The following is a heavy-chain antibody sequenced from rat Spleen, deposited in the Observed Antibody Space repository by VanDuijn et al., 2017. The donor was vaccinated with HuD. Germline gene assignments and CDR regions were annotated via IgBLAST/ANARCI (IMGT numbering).Heavy chain of an antibody. CDR2: MSYDGSST. CDR3: ARAGYLRDWYFDF. Sequence: EVQLVESDGGLVQPGRSLKLSCAASGFTFSDFFMAWVRQAPTKGLEWVATMSYDGSSTYYRDSVMGRFIISRDNAKSTLYLQMDSLRSEDSATYYCARAGYLRDWYFDFWGPGTMVTVSS. D-gene: IGHD2-2*01. J-gene: IGHJ1*01. V-gene: IGHV5-29*01. CDR1: GFTFSDFF.